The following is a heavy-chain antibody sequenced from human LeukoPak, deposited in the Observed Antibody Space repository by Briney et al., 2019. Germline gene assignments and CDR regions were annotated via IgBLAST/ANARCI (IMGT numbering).Heavy chain of an antibody. Sequence: SETLSLTCSVSGGPNSAYYWSWIRQPPGKGLEWIGYINYSGRTDYNPSLKGRVTISVDTSKNQFSLKLSSVTAADTAVFYCARTISGWYYFDYWGQGTLVTVSS. J-gene: IGHJ4*02. V-gene: IGHV4-59*08. CDR2: INYSGRT. CDR1: GGPNSAYY. CDR3: ARTISGWYYFDY. D-gene: IGHD6-13*01.